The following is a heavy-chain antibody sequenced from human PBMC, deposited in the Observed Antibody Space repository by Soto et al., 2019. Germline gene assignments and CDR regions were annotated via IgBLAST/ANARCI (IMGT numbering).Heavy chain of an antibody. J-gene: IGHJ4*02. V-gene: IGHV3-23*01. CDR2: ISGSGGSP. CDR3: EKDSLARPEGGYDY. CDR1: GVTFSSYA. Sequence: EVQLFESGGGLVQPGGSLRLSFAASGVTFSSYAMSWVRQAPGKGLEWVSAISGSGGSPYYADSVKGRFTISRDNSKNTLYLQMNSLRAEDTAVYYCEKDSLARPEGGYDYWGQGTLVTVSS. D-gene: IGHD5-12*01.